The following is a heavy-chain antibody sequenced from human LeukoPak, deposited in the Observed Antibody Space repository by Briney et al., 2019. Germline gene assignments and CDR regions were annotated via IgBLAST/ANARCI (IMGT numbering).Heavy chain of an antibody. D-gene: IGHD3-22*01. CDR2: IYYSGST. Sequence: LETLSLTCTVSGGSISSYYWSWIRQPPGKGLEWIGYIYYSGSTNYNPSLKSRVTISVDTSKNQFSLKLSSVTAADTAVYYCARVIGSGYYYDYWGQGTLVTVSS. J-gene: IGHJ4*02. CDR3: ARVIGSGYYYDY. CDR1: GGSISSYY. V-gene: IGHV4-59*12.